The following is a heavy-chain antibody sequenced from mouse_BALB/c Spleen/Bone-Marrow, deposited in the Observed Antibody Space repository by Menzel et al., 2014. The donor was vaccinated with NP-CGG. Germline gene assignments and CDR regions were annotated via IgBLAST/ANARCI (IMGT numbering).Heavy chain of an antibody. V-gene: IGHV1S135*01. CDR1: GYAFTNYN. CDR2: IDPYSGGT. D-gene: IGHD2-14*01. J-gene: IGHJ2*01. CDR3: SRGVLAYFDY. Sequence: VQLQQSGPELVKPGASVKVSCKASGYAFTNYNMNWVKQSHGKSLEWIGYIDPYSGGTNYNQKFRGKATLTVDKSSSTAYVHLNSLTSEDSAVYYCSRGVLAYFDYWGQGTTLTVSS.